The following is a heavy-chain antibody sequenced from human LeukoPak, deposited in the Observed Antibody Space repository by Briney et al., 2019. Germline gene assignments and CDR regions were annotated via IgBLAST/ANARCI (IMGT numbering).Heavy chain of an antibody. V-gene: IGHV4-34*01. CDR3: VRYDFRSSWYFDY. J-gene: IGHJ4*02. CDR2: INHSGST. CDR1: GGSFSGYY. D-gene: IGHD6-13*01. Sequence: PSETLSLTCAVYGGSFSGYYWSWIRQPPGKGLEWIGEINHSGSTNYNPSLKSRVTISVDTSKNQFSLKLSSVTAADTAVYYCVRYDFRSSWYFDYWGQGTLVTVSS.